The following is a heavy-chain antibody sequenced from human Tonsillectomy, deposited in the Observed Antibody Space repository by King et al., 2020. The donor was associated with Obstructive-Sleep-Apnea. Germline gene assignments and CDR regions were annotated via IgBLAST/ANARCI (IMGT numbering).Heavy chain of an antibody. Sequence: DVQLVESGGGLMHPGGSLRLSCAASGFTFSNHAMTWVRQAPGKGLEWVSVISDTGVSTHYADSVKGRFTISRDNSNNTLHLEMNNLRAEDTAVYYCAKLPTHYYGSVSFDNWGQGALVTVSS. CDR2: ISDTGVST. V-gene: IGHV3-23*04. D-gene: IGHD3-10*01. CDR1: GFTFSNHA. CDR3: AKLPTHYYGSVSFDN. J-gene: IGHJ4*02.